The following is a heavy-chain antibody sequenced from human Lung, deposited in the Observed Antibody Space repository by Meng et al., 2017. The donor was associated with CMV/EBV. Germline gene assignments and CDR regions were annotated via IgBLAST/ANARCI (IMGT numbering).Heavy chain of an antibody. V-gene: IGHV4-61*01. CDR1: GGSVSSGSYY. J-gene: IGHJ4*02. CDR3: ARGGGTTVAPTLDY. Sequence: SGGSVSSGSYYWSWIRQPPGKTLEWIGYIYYSGSTNYNSPLKGRVIISADTSKNQFSLKLSSVTAADTAVYYCARGGGTTVAPTLDYWGQGTLVTVSS. D-gene: IGHD4-23*01. CDR2: IYYSGST.